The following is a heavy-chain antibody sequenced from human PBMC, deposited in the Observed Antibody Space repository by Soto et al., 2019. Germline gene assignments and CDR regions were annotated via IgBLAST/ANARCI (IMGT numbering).Heavy chain of an antibody. CDR2: ISYDGSNK. J-gene: IGHJ6*02. V-gene: IGHV3-30-3*01. D-gene: IGHD3-10*01. CDR3: AVNEYGSGSYYPAYYGMDV. Sequence: GGSLRLSCAASGFTFSSYAMHWVRQAPGKGLEWVAVISYDGSNKYYADSVKGRFTISRDNSKNTLYLQMNSLRAEGTAVYYCAVNEYGSGSYYPAYYGMDVWGQGTTVTVSS. CDR1: GFTFSSYA.